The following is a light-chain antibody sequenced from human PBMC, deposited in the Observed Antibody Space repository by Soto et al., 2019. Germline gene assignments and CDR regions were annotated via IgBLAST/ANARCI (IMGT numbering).Light chain of an antibody. V-gene: IGKV3-20*01. J-gene: IGKJ4*01. Sequence: EIVLTKSPGTLSLSPGESATLFCRASQTVSSSCLAWYQQKPGQAPRLLIYGVSSRATGIPDRFSGSGSGTDFTLTISRLQPEDFAVYYCQHYDNSAELTFGGGTNVEIK. CDR3: QHYDNSAELT. CDR1: QTVSSSC. CDR2: GVS.